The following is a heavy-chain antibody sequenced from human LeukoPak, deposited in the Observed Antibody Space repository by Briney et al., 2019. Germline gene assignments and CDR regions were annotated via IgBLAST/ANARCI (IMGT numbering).Heavy chain of an antibody. J-gene: IGHJ4*02. Sequence: ASVKVSCKASVYTFTSYGISWVRQAPGQGLEWMGWISAYNGNTNYAQKLQGRVTMTTDTSTSTAYMELRSLRSDDTAVYYCARGFGRVLRFLEWLLPFDYWGQGTLVTVSS. V-gene: IGHV1-18*01. CDR1: VYTFTSYG. D-gene: IGHD3-3*01. CDR2: ISAYNGNT. CDR3: ARGFGRVLRFLEWLLPFDY.